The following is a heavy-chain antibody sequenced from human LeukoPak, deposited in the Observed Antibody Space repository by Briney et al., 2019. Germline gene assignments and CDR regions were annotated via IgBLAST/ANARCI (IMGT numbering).Heavy chain of an antibody. V-gene: IGHV4-59*01. J-gene: IGHJ5*02. D-gene: IGHD3-10*01. CDR1: GGSISPYF. Sequence: PSETLSLTCTVSGGSISPYFWSWIRQPPGKGLEWIGYISYTGSTNNNPSLKSRVTISVDTSKNQFSLQLTSVTAADTAVYYCARDDYRGVTNFDPWGQGTLVTVSS. CDR2: ISYTGST. CDR3: ARDDYRGVTNFDP.